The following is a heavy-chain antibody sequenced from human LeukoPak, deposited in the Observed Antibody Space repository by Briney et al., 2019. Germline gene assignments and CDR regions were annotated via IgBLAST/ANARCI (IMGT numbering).Heavy chain of an antibody. D-gene: IGHD2-2*01. CDR1: GFTFDSYA. V-gene: IGHV3-43D*04. Sequence: PGGSLRLSCAASGFTFDSYAMHWVRQAPGKGLEWVSHITWDGNIAYYADSVKGRFTISRDNSKNSMFLQMNRLRPDDTALYYCAKAAEGVVVPAAGFDYWGQGTLVTVSS. J-gene: IGHJ4*02. CDR3: AKAAEGVVVPAAGFDY. CDR2: ITWDGNIA.